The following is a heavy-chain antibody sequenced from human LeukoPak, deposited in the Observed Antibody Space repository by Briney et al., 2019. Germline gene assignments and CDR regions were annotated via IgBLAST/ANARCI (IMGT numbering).Heavy chain of an antibody. CDR3: ARDAESLITLNRGVIVNWFDP. V-gene: IGHV1-2*02. J-gene: IGHJ5*02. Sequence: GASVKVSCKASGYTFTGHYMHWVRQAPGQGPEWMGWINPNSGGTRYAQKFQGRVTMTRDTSISTAYMGLTRLRSDDTAVYYCARDAESLITLNRGVIVNWFDPWGQGTLVTVSS. CDR1: GYTFTGHY. D-gene: IGHD3-10*01. CDR2: INPNSGGT.